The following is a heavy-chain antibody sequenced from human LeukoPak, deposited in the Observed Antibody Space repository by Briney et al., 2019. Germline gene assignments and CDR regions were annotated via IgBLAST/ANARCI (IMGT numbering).Heavy chain of an antibody. CDR1: GFTFSNYA. D-gene: IGHD6-13*01. J-gene: IGHJ4*02. V-gene: IGHV3-23*01. CDR3: AKYLRAARRIFDY. Sequence: PGGSLRLPCAASGFTFSNYAMTWVRQTPGKGLEWVSSISSDGVTTSYADSVKGRFTISRDNSRNTLYLQMNSLRAEDTAIYYCAKYLRAARRIFDYWGQGTLVTVSS. CDR2: ISSDGVTT.